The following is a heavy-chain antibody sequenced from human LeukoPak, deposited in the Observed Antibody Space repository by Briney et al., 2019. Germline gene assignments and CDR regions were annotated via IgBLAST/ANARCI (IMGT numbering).Heavy chain of an antibody. V-gene: IGHV4-59*01. CDR1: GGSISSYY. J-gene: IGHJ4*01. D-gene: IGHD5-12*01. CDR3: AKLGSGSDYLGSFDY. Sequence: NPAETLTLTCTVSGGSISSYYWGWIRQPPGKRLEGIGCIHYNGDTRYNPSLGSRVTMSLDTSKNQFSLNLNSVTAADTAVYYCAKLGSGSDYLGSFDYWGHGTLGSVSS. CDR2: IHYNGDT.